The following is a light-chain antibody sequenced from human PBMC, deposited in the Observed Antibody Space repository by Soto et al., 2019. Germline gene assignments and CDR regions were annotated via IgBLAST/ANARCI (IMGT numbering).Light chain of an antibody. Sequence: DIVMTQSPDSLAVSLGERATLNCKSSQSILYTSSKRNYLACYQYKPGQPSKLLVYWASTRESAVPPRFSGRGSETDFTLTISSLQAEDVAVYYCHQYYSNPQTFGPGTRVDIK. CDR3: HQYYSNPQT. CDR1: QSILYTSSKRNY. J-gene: IGKJ1*01. CDR2: WAS. V-gene: IGKV4-1*01.